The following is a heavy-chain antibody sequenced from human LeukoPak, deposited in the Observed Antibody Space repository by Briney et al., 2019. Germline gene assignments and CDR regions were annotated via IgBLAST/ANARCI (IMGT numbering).Heavy chain of an antibody. Sequence: SETLSLXCTVSGGSFNNYYWSWIRQPAGKGLEWIGRIYTSGTTNYNPSLKSRVTMSVDTSKNQFSLKLSSVTAADTAVYYCARVGRTVTLRREYYFDYWGQGTLVSVSS. D-gene: IGHD4-17*01. CDR3: ARVGRTVTLRREYYFDY. J-gene: IGHJ4*02. CDR1: GGSFNNYY. V-gene: IGHV4-4*07. CDR2: IYTSGTT.